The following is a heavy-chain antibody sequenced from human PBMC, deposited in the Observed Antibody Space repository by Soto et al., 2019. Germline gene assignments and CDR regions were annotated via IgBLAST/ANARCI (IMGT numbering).Heavy chain of an antibody. D-gene: IGHD3-9*01. CDR2: ISAYNGNT. Sequence: QVQLVQSGAEVKKPGASVKVSCKASGYTFTSYGIRWVRQAPGQGLEWMGWISAYNGNTNYAQKLQGRVTMTTDPSTSTAYMELRSLRSDDTAVYFCAIDYYHILTERYFDLWGRGTMVTVSS. CDR3: AIDYYHILTERYFDL. CDR1: GYTFTSYG. J-gene: IGHJ2*01. V-gene: IGHV1-18*01.